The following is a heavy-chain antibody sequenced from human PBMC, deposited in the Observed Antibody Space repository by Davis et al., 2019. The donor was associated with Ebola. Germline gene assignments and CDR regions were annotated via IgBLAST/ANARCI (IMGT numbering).Heavy chain of an antibody. CDR2: INHSGST. Sequence: SQTLSLTCAVYGGSFRGYYWSWIRQPPGKGLEWIGEINHSGSTNYNPSLKSRVTISVDTSKNQFSLKLSSVTAADTAVYYCARGSSTSCYDTICYYYGMDVWGQGTTVTVSS. J-gene: IGHJ6*02. D-gene: IGHD2-2*01. CDR1: GGSFRGYY. CDR3: ARGSSTSCYDTICYYYGMDV. V-gene: IGHV4-34*01.